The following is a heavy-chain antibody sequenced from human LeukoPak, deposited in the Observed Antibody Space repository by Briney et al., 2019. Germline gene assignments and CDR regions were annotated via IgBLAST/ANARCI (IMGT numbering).Heavy chain of an antibody. CDR3: ARGRGHNDY. J-gene: IGHJ4*02. CDR1: GFTFSNYW. V-gene: IGHV3-74*01. D-gene: IGHD6-25*01. CDR2: VNTDGSST. Sequence: GGSLRLSCAASGFTFSNYWMHWVRQAPGKGLVWVSRVNTDGSSTSYADSVKGRFTMSRDNAKNTLYLKMNSLRAEDTAVYYCARGRGHNDYWGQGALVTVSS.